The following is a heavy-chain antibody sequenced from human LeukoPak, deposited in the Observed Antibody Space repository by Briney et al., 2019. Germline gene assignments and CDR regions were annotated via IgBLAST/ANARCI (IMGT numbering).Heavy chain of an antibody. Sequence: PGGSLRLSCAASGFTFDDYAMHWVRQAPGKGLEWVSLISGDGGSTYYADSVKGRFTISRDNSKNSLYLQMNGLRTEDTALYYCANDWETALGYWGQGTLVTVSS. CDR2: ISGDGGST. CDR3: ANDWETALGY. V-gene: IGHV3-43*02. J-gene: IGHJ4*02. D-gene: IGHD5-18*01. CDR1: GFTFDDYA.